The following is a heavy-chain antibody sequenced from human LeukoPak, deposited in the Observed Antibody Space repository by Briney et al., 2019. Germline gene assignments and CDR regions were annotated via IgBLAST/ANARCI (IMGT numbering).Heavy chain of an antibody. D-gene: IGHD3-16*01. CDR3: ARVRGVASYFDY. CDR2: IYYSGST. J-gene: IGHJ4*02. V-gene: IGHV4-39*07. CDR1: GGSISSYY. Sequence: SETLSLTCTVSGGSISSYYWGWIRQPPGKGLEWIGSIYYSGSTYYNPSLKSRVTISVDTSKNQFSLKLSSVTAADTAVYYCARVRGVASYFDYWGQGTLVTVSS.